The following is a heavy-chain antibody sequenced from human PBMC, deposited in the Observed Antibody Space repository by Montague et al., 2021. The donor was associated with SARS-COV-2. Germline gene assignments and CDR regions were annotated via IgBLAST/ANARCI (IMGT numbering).Heavy chain of an antibody. CDR1: DGSFSDYS. CDR3: ARAVYTGGWYGVNYFDY. D-gene: IGHD6-19*01. J-gene: IGHJ4*02. Sequence: SETLSLTCAVYDGSFSDYSWTWIRQPAGKGLEWIGRIYTSGSTNYNPSLKSRVTISIDTSKKQFSLKLSSVTAADTAVYYCARAVYTGGWYGVNYFDYWGQGAPVTVSS. V-gene: IGHV4-59*10. CDR2: IYTSGST.